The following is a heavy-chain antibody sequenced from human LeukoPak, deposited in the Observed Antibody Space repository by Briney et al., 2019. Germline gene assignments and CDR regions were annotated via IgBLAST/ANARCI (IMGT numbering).Heavy chain of an antibody. CDR2: MNPNSGNT. Sequence: ASVKVSCKASGGTFSSYAISWVRQAPGQGLEWMGWMNPNSGNTGYAQKFQGRVTITRNTSISTAYMELSSLRSEDTAVYYCARGGSSSYYYYYMDVWGKGTTVTVSS. CDR3: ARGGSSSYYYYYMDV. D-gene: IGHD6-6*01. V-gene: IGHV1-8*03. CDR1: GGTFSSYA. J-gene: IGHJ6*03.